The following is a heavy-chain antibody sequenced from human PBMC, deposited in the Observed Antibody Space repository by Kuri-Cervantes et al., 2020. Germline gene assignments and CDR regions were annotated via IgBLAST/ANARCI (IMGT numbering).Heavy chain of an antibody. J-gene: IGHJ6*02. V-gene: IGHV3-74*01. D-gene: IGHD1-14*01. CDR2: INSDGSST. CDR3: ARKGGHELREPYYYGMDV. Sequence: GGSLRLSCAASGFTFSSYWMHWFRQAPGKGLVWVARINSDGSSTSYADSVKGRFTISRDNAKNTLYLQMNNLRAEDTAVYYCARKGGHELREPYYYGMDVWGQGTTVTVSS. CDR1: GFTFSSYW.